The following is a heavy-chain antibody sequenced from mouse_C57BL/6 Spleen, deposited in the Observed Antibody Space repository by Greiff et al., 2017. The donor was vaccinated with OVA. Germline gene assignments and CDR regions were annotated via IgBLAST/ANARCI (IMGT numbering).Heavy chain of an antibody. Sequence: EVKLMESEGGLVQPGSSMKLSCTASGFTFSDYYMAWVRQVPEKGLEWVANINYDGSSTYYLDSLKSRFIISRDNAKNILYLQMSSLKSEDTATYYCARGTTVVAGFDYWGQGTTLTVSS. CDR1: GFTFSDYY. D-gene: IGHD1-1*01. CDR2: INYDGSST. CDR3: ARGTTVVAGFDY. J-gene: IGHJ2*01. V-gene: IGHV5-16*01.